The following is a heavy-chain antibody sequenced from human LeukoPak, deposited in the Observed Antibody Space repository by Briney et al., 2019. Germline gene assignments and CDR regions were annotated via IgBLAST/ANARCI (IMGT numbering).Heavy chain of an antibody. Sequence: SETLSLTCAVYGGSFSGYYWSWIRQPAGKGLAWMGEIHHSESTNYNPSIKSRVTISGDTSKNQVSLKLSSVTAADTAVYYCATGGYCSSTSYYRGYDYGMDVWGQGTTVTASS. CDR3: ATGGYCSSTSYYRGYDYGMDV. CDR2: IHHSEST. J-gene: IGHJ6*02. CDR1: GGSFSGYY. D-gene: IGHD2-2*01. V-gene: IGHV4-34*01.